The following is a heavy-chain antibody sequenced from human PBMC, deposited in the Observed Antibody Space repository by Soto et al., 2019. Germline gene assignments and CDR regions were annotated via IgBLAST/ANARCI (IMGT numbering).Heavy chain of an antibody. J-gene: IGHJ3*02. CDR3: GKDRRTTHHAFDI. CDR2: ISGSGGST. D-gene: IGHD1-1*01. V-gene: IGHV3-23*01. Sequence: EVQLLESGGGLVQPGGSLRLSCAASGFTFSSYAMSWVRQAPGKGLEWVSAISGSGGSTYYADSVKGRFTISRDNSKNTLYLQRNSLRAQDTAVYYCGKDRRTTHHAFDIWGQGTMVTVSS. CDR1: GFTFSSYA.